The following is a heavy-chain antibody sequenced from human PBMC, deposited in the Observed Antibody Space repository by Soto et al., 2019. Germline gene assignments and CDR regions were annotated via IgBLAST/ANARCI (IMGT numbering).Heavy chain of an antibody. CDR2: IYYSGST. J-gene: IGHJ5*02. CDR3: ARPYSGYDQPWFDP. Sequence: PSETLSLTCTVSGGSISSSSYYWGWIRQPPGKGLEWIGSIYYSGSTYYNPSLKSRVTISVDTSKNQFSLKLSSVTAADTAVYYCARPYSGYDQPWFDPWGQGTLVTVSS. D-gene: IGHD5-12*01. V-gene: IGHV4-39*01. CDR1: GGSISSSSYY.